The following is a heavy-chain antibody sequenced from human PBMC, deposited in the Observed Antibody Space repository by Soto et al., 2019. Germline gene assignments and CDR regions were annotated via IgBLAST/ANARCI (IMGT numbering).Heavy chain of an antibody. V-gene: IGHV4-34*01. J-gene: IGHJ4*02. D-gene: IGHD3-10*01. Sequence: SETLSLTCAVYGGSFSGYYWSWIRRPPGKGLEWIGEINHSGRTNYTPSLKSRVTISVDTSKNQFSLKLSSVTAADTAVYYCARVGGSGTISSRFDYWGQGTLVTVSS. CDR1: GGSFSGYY. CDR2: INHSGRT. CDR3: ARVGGSGTISSRFDY.